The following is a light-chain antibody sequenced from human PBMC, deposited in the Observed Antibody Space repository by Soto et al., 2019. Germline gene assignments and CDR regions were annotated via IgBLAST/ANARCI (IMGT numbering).Light chain of an antibody. CDR1: QSVSSNH. J-gene: IGKJ2*01. CDR3: QQYGSSPPYT. V-gene: IGKV3-20*01. CDR2: GAS. Sequence: EIVLTQSPGTLSLSPGEGATLSCRASQSVSSNHLAWYQQKPGQAPRLLIFGASSRASDIPDRFSGSGSGTDFTFTISRLEPEDFVVYYCQQYGSSPPYTFGQGTKLEIK.